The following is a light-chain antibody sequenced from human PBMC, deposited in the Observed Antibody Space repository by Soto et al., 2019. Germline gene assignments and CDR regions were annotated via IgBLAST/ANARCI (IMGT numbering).Light chain of an antibody. CDR2: DTS. CDR3: QQFSSYPLT. J-gene: IGKJ4*01. V-gene: IGKV3-15*01. CDR1: QGIGDT. Sequence: SVSPGEGATLSCRASQGIGDTLAWYQHKPGQTPRLLIYDTSTRATGVPTRFSGSRSGTDFALTISRLEPEDFAVYYCQQFSSYPLTFGGGTKVDIK.